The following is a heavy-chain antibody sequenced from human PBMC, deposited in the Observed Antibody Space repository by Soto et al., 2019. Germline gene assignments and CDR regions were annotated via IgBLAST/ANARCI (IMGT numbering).Heavy chain of an antibody. D-gene: IGHD5-18*01. J-gene: IGHJ6*02. CDR3: AKDQTATIPYDYGMDV. CDR2: ISWDGGST. Sequence: GPLRLSCAASGFTFDDYAMHWVRQAPGKGLGWVSLISWDGGSTYYADSVKGRFTISRDNSKNSLYLQMNSLRAEDTALYYCAKDQTATIPYDYGMDVWGQGTTVTVSS. CDR1: GFTFDDYA. V-gene: IGHV3-43D*04.